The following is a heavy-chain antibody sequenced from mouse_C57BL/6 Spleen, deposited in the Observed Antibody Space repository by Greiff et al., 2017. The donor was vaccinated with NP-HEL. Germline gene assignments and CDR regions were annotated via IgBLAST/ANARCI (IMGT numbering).Heavy chain of an antibody. D-gene: IGHD1-1*01. J-gene: IGHJ1*03. CDR1: GFTFSSYT. CDR3: ADYYGSSWDWYFDV. CDR2: ISGGGGNT. V-gene: IGHV5-9*01. Sequence: EVQGVESGGGLVKPGGSLKLSCAASGFTFSSYTMSWVRQTPEKRLEWVATISGGGGNTYYPDSVKGRFTISRDNAKNTLYLQMSSLRSEDTALYYCADYYGSSWDWYFDVWGTGTTVTVSS.